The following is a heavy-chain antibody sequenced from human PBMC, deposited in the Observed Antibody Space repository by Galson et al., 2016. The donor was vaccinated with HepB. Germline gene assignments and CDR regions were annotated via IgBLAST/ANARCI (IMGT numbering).Heavy chain of an antibody. V-gene: IGHV6-1*01. CDR3: ARAARLYGVLRTHGLDA. Sequence: ISGDSVSSSYAAWNWIRQSPSRGLEWLGRTYFTSRWYTDHAESVKGRIDISPDTSKNQFSLLVNSVTPEDTAVYYCARAARLYGVLRTHGLDAWGQGTTVTVSS. CDR2: TYFTSRWYT. CDR1: GDSVSSSYAA. J-gene: IGHJ6*02. D-gene: IGHD2-8*01.